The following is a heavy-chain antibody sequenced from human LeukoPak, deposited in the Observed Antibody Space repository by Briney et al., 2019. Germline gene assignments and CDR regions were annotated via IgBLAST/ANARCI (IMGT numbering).Heavy chain of an antibody. CDR2: IYYSGST. CDR1: GGSVSSNIYY. V-gene: IGHV4-61*01. CDR3: AREDSSGYLGY. Sequence: SETLSLTCTVSGGSVSSNIYYWNWIRQPPGKGLEWIGYIYYSGSTNYNPSLKSRVTISVDSSKNQFSLKLTSLTAADTAVYYCAREDSSGYLGYWGQGTLVTVSS. J-gene: IGHJ4*02. D-gene: IGHD3-22*01.